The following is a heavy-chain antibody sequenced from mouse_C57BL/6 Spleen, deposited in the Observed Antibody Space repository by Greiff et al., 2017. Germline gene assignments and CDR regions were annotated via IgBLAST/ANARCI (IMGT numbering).Heavy chain of an antibody. D-gene: IGHD2-2*01. CDR3: ARYDCYGHGGFAY. V-gene: IGHV5-4*01. Sequence: EVQVVESGGGLVKPGGSLKLSCAASGFTFSSYAMSWVRQTPEKRLEWVATISDGGSYTYYPDNVKGRFTISRDNAKNNLYLQMSHLKSEDTAMYYCARYDCYGHGGFAYWGQGTLVTVSA. J-gene: IGHJ3*01. CDR1: GFTFSSYA. CDR2: ISDGGSYT.